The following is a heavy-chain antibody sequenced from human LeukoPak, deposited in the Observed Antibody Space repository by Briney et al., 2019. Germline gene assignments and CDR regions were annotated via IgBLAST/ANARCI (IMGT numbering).Heavy chain of an antibody. V-gene: IGHV3-23*01. CDR2: ISGSGSST. Sequence: GGSLRLSCAASGFTFSSYSMNRVRQTPGKGLEWVSFISGSGSSTYYADSVRGRFTISRDNSKNALYLLMNNLRAEDTAIYYCATEWYTGTSLHYTYWGQGTLVTVSS. D-gene: IGHD1-26*01. J-gene: IGHJ4*02. CDR1: GFTFSSYS. CDR3: ATEWYTGTSLHYTY.